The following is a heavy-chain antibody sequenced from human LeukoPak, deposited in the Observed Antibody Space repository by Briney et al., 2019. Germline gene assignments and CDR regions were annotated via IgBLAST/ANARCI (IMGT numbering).Heavy chain of an antibody. CDR3: AKGTKPVMTIPDY. V-gene: IGHV3-23*01. CDR1: EFTFRSYA. CDR2: ISGSGGST. Sequence: GGSLRLSCAASEFTFRSYAMSWVRQAPGKGLGWVSGISGSGGSTYYADSVKGRFTISRDNAKNSLFLQMNSLRAEDTAMYYCAKGTKPVMTIPDYWGQGILVTVSS. D-gene: IGHD1/OR15-1a*01. J-gene: IGHJ4*02.